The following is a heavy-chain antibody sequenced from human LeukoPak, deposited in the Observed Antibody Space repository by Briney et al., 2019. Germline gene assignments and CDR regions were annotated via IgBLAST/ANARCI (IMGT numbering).Heavy chain of an antibody. CDR1: GYTFTGYY. Sequence: ASVKVSCKASGYTFTGYYMHWVRQAPGQGLEWMGWINPNSGGAKYAQNFQGRVIMTTDTSNSTAYMELSSLRSDDTAVYYCARERISMVRGVPHYWGQGTLVTVSS. D-gene: IGHD3-10*01. V-gene: IGHV1-2*02. J-gene: IGHJ4*02. CDR3: ARERISMVRGVPHY. CDR2: INPNSGGA.